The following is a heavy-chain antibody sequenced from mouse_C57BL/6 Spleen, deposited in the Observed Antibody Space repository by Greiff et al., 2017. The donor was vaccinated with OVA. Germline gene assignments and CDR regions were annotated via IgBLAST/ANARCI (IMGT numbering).Heavy chain of an antibody. CDR3: AKNDCYFSHAMDY. CDR1: GFSLTSYG. Sequence: VQLKESGPGLVQPSQSLSITCTVSGFSLTSYGVHWVRQSPGKGLEWLGVIWRGGSTDYNAAFMSRLSITKDNTKSQVFFKMNSLQADDTAIYYCAKNDCYFSHAMDYWGQGTSVTVSS. V-gene: IGHV2-5*01. J-gene: IGHJ4*01. CDR2: IWRGGST. D-gene: IGHD2-3*01.